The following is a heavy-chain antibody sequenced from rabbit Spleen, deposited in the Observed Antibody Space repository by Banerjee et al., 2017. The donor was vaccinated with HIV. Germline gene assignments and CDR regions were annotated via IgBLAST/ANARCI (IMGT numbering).Heavy chain of an antibody. D-gene: IGHD4-1*01. J-gene: IGHJ6*01. CDR1: GFSFSGTDY. Sequence: QEQVVESGGGLVQPEGSLTLTCTASGFSFSGTDYICWCRQDPGKGLEWIGCIYTGSGDTAYASWATGRFTVSKTSSTTVTLQLNSLTAADTAIYFCARDLDDVIGWNFGWWGQGTLVTVS. CDR2: IYTGSGDT. CDR3: ARDLDDVIGWNFGW. V-gene: IGHV1S45*01.